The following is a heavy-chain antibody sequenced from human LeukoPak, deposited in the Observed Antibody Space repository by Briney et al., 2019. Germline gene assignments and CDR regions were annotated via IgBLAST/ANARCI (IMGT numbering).Heavy chain of an antibody. CDR2: FYSGGDR. CDR1: GFTVSTNY. J-gene: IGHJ4*02. D-gene: IGHD6-19*01. Sequence: GGSLRLSCAASGFTVSTNYMSWVRQAPGKGLEWVSVFYSGGDRYYADSVKGRFTISRDNSKNTLYLQMNSLRAEDTAVFYCAKDRGMGSGWYLFDYWGQGTLVTVSS. CDR3: AKDRGMGSGWYLFDY. V-gene: IGHV3-53*01.